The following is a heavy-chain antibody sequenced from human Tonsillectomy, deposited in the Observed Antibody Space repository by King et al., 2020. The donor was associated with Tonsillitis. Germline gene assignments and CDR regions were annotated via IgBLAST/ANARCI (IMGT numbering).Heavy chain of an antibody. CDR3: ARXWLXXDNWXXP. V-gene: IGHV5-51*01. Sequence: QLVQSGAEVKKPGESLKISCKGSGYXFTSYWIGXVRQMPGKGLEWMGIIYPGDSDTRYSPSFQGQVTISADKSISTAYLQWSSLKASDTDMYYCARXWLXXDNWXXPWXXXTLVTVXX. CDR1: GYXFTSYW. CDR2: IYPGDSDT. D-gene: IGHD6-19*01. J-gene: IGHJ5*02.